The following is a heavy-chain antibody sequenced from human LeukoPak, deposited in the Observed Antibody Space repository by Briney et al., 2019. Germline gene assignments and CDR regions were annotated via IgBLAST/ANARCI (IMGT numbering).Heavy chain of an antibody. CDR2: INHSGST. J-gene: IGHJ4*02. Sequence: SETLSLTCAVYGGSFSGYYWSWIRQPPGKGLEWIGEINHSGSTNYNPSLKSRVTISVDTSKNQFSLKLSSVTAADTAVYYCARRHRRGYSYGFDYWGQGTLVTVSS. D-gene: IGHD5-18*01. V-gene: IGHV4-34*01. CDR1: GGSFSGYY. CDR3: ARRHRRGYSYGFDY.